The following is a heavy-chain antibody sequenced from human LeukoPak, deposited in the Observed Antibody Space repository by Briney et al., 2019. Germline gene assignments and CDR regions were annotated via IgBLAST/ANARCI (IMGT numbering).Heavy chain of an antibody. CDR1: GFTFSSYG. Sequence: GGSLRLSCAASGFTFSSYGMNWVRQAPGKGLEWVAVMSYDGTNKFYADSVKGRFTISRDNSKNTLYLQMNSLRAEDTAVYYCAKKMSITAASQVDYWGQGTLVTVSS. D-gene: IGHD1-20*01. J-gene: IGHJ4*02. CDR3: AKKMSITAASQVDY. V-gene: IGHV3-30*18. CDR2: MSYDGTNK.